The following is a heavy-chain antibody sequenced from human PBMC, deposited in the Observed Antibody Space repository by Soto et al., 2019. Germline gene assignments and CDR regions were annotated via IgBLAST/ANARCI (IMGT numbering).Heavy chain of an antibody. CDR1: GYSFTDSY. CDR3: ARGKFYDSTAYYLDY. CDR2: INPNRGGT. D-gene: IGHD3-22*01. J-gene: IGHJ4*02. Sequence: GASVKVSCKASGYSFTDSYMHWVRQAPGRGLEWMGWINPNRGGTNYAQKFQGWVTMTSDTFISTAYMELSRLKSDDTAVYYCARGKFYDSTAYYLDYWGQGTLVTVSS. V-gene: IGHV1-2*04.